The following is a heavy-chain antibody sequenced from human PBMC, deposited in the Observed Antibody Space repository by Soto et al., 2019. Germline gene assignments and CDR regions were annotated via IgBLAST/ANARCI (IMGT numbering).Heavy chain of an antibody. CDR3: ASSSYSSGWLLFDY. J-gene: IGHJ4*02. V-gene: IGHV3-30-3*01. CDR1: GFTFSSYA. D-gene: IGHD6-19*01. Sequence: LRLSCAASGFTFSSYAMHWVRQAPGKGLEWAAVISYDGSNKYYADSVKGRFTISRDNSKNTLYLQMNSLRAEDTAVYYCASSSYSSGWLLFDYWGQGTQVTVSS. CDR2: ISYDGSNK.